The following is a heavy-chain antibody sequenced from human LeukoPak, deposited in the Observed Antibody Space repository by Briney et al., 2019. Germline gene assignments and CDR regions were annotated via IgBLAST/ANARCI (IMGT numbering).Heavy chain of an antibody. Sequence: GVFRSRSWVASGVAFGMYGMNWGRQAPGKGLEWLSHISGSSSTIHYEDSVKGRFTISRDNAKNSLFLQMNSLRDEDTAVYYCARDLSGTYPFDLWGQGTLVTVSS. V-gene: IGHV3-48*02. CDR1: GVAFGMYG. CDR2: ISGSSSTI. D-gene: IGHD1-26*01. J-gene: IGHJ4*02. CDR3: ARDLSGTYPFDL.